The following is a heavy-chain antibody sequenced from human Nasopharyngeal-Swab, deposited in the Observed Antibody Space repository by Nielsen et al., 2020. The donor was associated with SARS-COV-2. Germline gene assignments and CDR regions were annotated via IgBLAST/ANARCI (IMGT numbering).Heavy chain of an antibody. CDR3: AKGLVEYYDILTGYYIIGY. CDR2: MSGSGGST. Sequence: VRQAPGKGLEWVSAMSGSGGSTYYAEAVKGRFTISRDNSKNTLYLQMNSLRAEDTAVYYCAKGLVEYYDILTGYYIIGYWGQGTLVTVSS. D-gene: IGHD3-9*01. V-gene: IGHV3-23*01. J-gene: IGHJ4*02.